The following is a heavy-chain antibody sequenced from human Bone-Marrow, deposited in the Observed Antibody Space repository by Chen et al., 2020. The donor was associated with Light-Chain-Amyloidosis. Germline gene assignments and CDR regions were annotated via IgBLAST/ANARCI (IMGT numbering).Heavy chain of an antibody. CDR3: ARRRDGYNFDY. CDR2: IYPDDSDA. V-gene: IGHV5-51*01. CDR1: GYPFPNYW. D-gene: IGHD5-12*01. J-gene: IGHJ4*02. Sequence: EVQLEQSGPEVKKPGESLKISCKGSGYPFPNYWIGGVRQMPGKGLEWMGVIYPDDSDARYSPSFEGQVTISADKSITTAYLQWRSLKASDTAMYYCARRRDGYNFDYWGQGTLVTVSS.